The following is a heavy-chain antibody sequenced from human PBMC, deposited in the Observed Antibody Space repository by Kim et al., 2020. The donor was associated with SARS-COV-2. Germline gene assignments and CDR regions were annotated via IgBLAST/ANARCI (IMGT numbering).Heavy chain of an antibody. D-gene: IGHD6-13*01. CDR3: ARQSSSSLFFDY. J-gene: IGHJ4*02. Sequence: SETLSLTCTVSGGSISSSSYYWGWIRQPPGKGLEWIGSIYYSGSTYYNPSLKSRVTISVDTSKNQFSLNLSSVTAADTAVYYCARQSSSSLFFDYWGQGTLVTVTS. V-gene: IGHV4-39*01. CDR2: IYYSGST. CDR1: GGSISSSSYY.